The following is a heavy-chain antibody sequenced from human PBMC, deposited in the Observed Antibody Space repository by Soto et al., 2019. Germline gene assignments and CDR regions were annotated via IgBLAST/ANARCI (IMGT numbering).Heavy chain of an antibody. CDR2: IYYSGST. D-gene: IGHD3-22*01. CDR1: GGSISSSSYY. CDR3: ARRLYYDSSGFEGGGMDV. Sequence: SETLSLTCTVCGGSISSSSYYWGWIRQPPGKGLEWIGSIYYSGSTYYNPSLKSRVTISVDTSKNQFSLKLSSVTAADTAVYYCARRLYYDSSGFEGGGMDVWGQGTTVT. V-gene: IGHV4-39*01. J-gene: IGHJ6*02.